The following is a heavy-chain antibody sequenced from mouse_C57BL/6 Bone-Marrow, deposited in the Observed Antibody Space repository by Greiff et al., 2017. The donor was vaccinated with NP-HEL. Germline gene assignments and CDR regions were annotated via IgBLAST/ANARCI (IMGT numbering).Heavy chain of an antibody. CDR1: GYTFTSYW. J-gene: IGHJ4*01. V-gene: IGHV1-55*01. CDR3: ARVYFYFDY. Sequence: QVHVKQPGAELVKPGASVKMSCKASGYTFTSYWITWVKQRPGQGLEWIGDIYPGSGSTNYNEKFKSKATLTVDTSSSTAYMQLSSLTSEDSAVYYCARVYFYFDYWGQGTSVTVSP. D-gene: IGHD2-1*01. CDR2: IYPGSGST.